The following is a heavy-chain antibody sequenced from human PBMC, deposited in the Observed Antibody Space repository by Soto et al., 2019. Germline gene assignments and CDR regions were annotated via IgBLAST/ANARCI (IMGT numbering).Heavy chain of an antibody. CDR2: IYATGTT. CDR3: VRDGTKTLRDWFDP. Sequence: SETLSLTCTVSGASISGYYWSWIRESAGKGLEWIGRIYATGTTDYNPSLKSRVMMSVDTSKKQFSLRLRSVTAADTAVYYCVRDGTKTLRDWFDPWGQGISVTVSS. D-gene: IGHD1-1*01. J-gene: IGHJ5*02. CDR1: GASISGYY. V-gene: IGHV4-4*07.